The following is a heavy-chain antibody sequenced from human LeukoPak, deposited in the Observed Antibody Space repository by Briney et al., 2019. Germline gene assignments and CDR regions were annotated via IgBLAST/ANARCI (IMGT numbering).Heavy chain of an antibody. Sequence: SVKVSCKASVGTFSSYAISWVRQAPGQGLEWMGGIIPIFGTANYAQKFQGRVTITADESTSTAYMELSSLRSEDKAVYYCARDHLPTYYYGSGTKGHDAFDIWGQGQWSPSLQ. J-gene: IGHJ3*02. CDR2: IIPIFGTA. D-gene: IGHD3-10*01. CDR3: ARDHLPTYYYGSGTKGHDAFDI. CDR1: VGTFSSYA. V-gene: IGHV1-69*13.